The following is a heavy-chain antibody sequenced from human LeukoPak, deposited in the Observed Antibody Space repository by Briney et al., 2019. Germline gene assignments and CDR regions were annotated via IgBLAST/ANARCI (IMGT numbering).Heavy chain of an antibody. CDR2: IKKDGSEK. V-gene: IGHV3-7*01. CDR3: ARDYYSSGWGAFDI. CDR1: GFTFSNFW. J-gene: IGHJ3*02. D-gene: IGHD6-19*01. Sequence: GGSLRLSCAASGFTFSNFWMSWVRQAPGKGLEWVANIKKDGSEKYYVDSVKGRFTISRDNAKNSLYLQMNSLRAEDTAVYYCARDYYSSGWGAFDIWGQGTMVTVSS.